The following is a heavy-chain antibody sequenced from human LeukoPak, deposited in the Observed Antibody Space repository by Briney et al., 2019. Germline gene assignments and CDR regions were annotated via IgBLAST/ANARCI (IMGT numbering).Heavy chain of an antibody. CDR1: GFTFSDYY. Sequence: GGSLRLSCAASGFTFSDYYMSWIRQAPGKGLEWVSYISSSGSSKYYADSVKGRFTISRDNAKNSLYLQMNSLRAEDTAVYYCASSWMYGSGYYFDYWGQGTLVTVSS. D-gene: IGHD3-22*01. V-gene: IGHV3-11*01. CDR3: ASSWMYGSGYYFDY. CDR2: ISSSGSSK. J-gene: IGHJ4*02.